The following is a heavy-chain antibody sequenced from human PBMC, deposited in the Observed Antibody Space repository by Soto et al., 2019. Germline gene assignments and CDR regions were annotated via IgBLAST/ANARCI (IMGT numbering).Heavy chain of an antibody. Sequence: LVRVSCRASGYTFTSYGISWVRQAPGQGLEWMGWMNPNSGNTGYAQKFQGRVTMTRNTSISTAYMELSSLRSEDTAVYYCARRGIAVAKFDYWGQGTLVTVSS. V-gene: IGHV1-8*02. CDR2: MNPNSGNT. CDR1: GYTFTSYG. CDR3: ARRGIAVAKFDY. J-gene: IGHJ4*02. D-gene: IGHD6-19*01.